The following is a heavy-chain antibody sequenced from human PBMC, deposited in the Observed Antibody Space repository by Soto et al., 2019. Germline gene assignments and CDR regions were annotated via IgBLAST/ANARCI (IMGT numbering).Heavy chain of an antibody. Sequence: LSLTCTVSGGSISSSNYYWGWIRQPPGKGLEWIGSIYYSGSTYYNPSLKSRVTISVDTSKNQFSLKLSSVTAADTAVYYCARTYYYDSSGYFSFDYWGQGTLVTVSS. CDR1: GGSISSSNYY. CDR3: ARTYYYDSSGYFSFDY. J-gene: IGHJ4*02. CDR2: IYYSGST. V-gene: IGHV4-39*01. D-gene: IGHD3-22*01.